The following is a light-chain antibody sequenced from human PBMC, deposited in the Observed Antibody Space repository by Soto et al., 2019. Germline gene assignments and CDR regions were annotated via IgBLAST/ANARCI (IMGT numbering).Light chain of an antibody. J-gene: IGLJ2*01. CDR1: SLHSSYA. Sequence: QLVLTQSPSASASLGASVKLTCTLSSLHSSYAIAWHQQQPEKAPRYLMKLNSDGSHTKGDGIPDRFSGSSSGAERYLTISSLQSEDEADYYCQTWGTGIQVFGGGTKLTVL. CDR2: LNSDGSH. V-gene: IGLV4-69*01. CDR3: QTWGTGIQV.